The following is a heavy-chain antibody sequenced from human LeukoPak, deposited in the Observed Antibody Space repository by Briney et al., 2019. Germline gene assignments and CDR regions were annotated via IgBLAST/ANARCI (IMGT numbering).Heavy chain of an antibody. Sequence: KPSETLSLTCTVSGGSISSYYWSWIRQPPGRGLEWIGYIYYSGSTNYNPSLKSRVTISVDTSKNQFSLKLSSVTAADTAVYYCARSYDNSGSLDYWGQGTLVTVSS. D-gene: IGHD3-22*01. CDR1: GGSISSYY. J-gene: IGHJ4*02. CDR3: ARSYDNSGSLDY. CDR2: IYYSGST. V-gene: IGHV4-59*08.